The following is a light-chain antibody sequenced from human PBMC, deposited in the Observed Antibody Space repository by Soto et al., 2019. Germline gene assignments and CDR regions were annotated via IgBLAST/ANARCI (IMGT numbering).Light chain of an antibody. V-gene: IGKV1-12*02. CDR1: QDITSW. CDR2: AAS. J-gene: IGKJ3*01. Sequence: DIQLAQSPSSVSASLGDRVTITCRASQDITSWLAWYRQKPGKAPELLIYAASTLHSGVPSRFRGSGFGTDFTLPISGLQPEDFASYYCQQAKRFPFTFGPGTKVDF. CDR3: QQAKRFPFT.